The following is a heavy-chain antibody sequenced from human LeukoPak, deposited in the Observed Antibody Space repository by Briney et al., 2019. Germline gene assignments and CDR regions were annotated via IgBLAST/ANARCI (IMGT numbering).Heavy chain of an antibody. J-gene: IGHJ6*02. V-gene: IGHV3-21*04. CDR3: AKDTGSGWYWGNYYYYYGMDV. Sequence: GGSLRLSCAASGFTFSSYSMNWVRQAPGKGLEWVSSISSSSSYIYYADSVKGRFTISRDNSKNTLYLQMNSLRAEDTAVYYCAKDTGSGWYWGNYYYYYGMDVWGQGTTVTVSS. D-gene: IGHD6-19*01. CDR1: GFTFSSYS. CDR2: ISSSSSYI.